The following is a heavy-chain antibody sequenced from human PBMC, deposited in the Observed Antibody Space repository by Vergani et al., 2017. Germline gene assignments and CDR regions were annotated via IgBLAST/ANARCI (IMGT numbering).Heavy chain of an antibody. Sequence: QLQLQESGPGLVKPSETLSLTCTVSGGSIASSSYYWGWIRQPPGKGLEWIGNMYYSGSTYYNPSLKGRVTISVDTSKNQFSLKLSSVTAADTAMYYCASSLYYGSGTWYWGQGTLVTVSS. CDR1: GGSIASSSYY. V-gene: IGHV4-39*07. D-gene: IGHD3-10*01. CDR2: MYYSGST. CDR3: ASSLYYGSGTWY. J-gene: IGHJ4*02.